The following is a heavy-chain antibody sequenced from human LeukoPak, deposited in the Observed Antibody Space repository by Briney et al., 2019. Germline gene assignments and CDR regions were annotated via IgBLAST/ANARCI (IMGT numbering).Heavy chain of an antibody. CDR3: AKDAQPPKFGEVYYYGSGTSPGAPNLFDP. Sequence: GGSLRLSCAASGFSVSSNYMSWVRQAPGKGLEWVSVIYSGDRTYYADSVKGRFTISRDRSKKTLYLQMNSLRAEYTAVYYCAKDAQPPKFGEVYYYGSGTSPGAPNLFDPWGQGTLVTVSS. CDR2: IYSGDRT. D-gene: IGHD3-10*01. V-gene: IGHV3-53*01. J-gene: IGHJ5*02. CDR1: GFSVSSNY.